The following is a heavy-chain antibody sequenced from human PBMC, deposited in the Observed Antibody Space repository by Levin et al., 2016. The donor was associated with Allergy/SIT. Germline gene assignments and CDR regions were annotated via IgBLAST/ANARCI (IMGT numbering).Heavy chain of an antibody. D-gene: IGHD3-10*01. V-gene: IGHV4-39*01. CDR2: IYYSGST. J-gene: IGHJ4*02. Sequence: SETLSLTCTVSGGSISSSSYYWGWIRQPPGKGLEWIGSIYYSGSTYYNPSLKSRVTISVDTSKNQFSLKLSSVTAADTAVYYCALQITMVRGVIIHLIDYWGQGTLVTVSS. CDR3: ALQITMVRGVIIHLIDY. CDR1: GGSISSSSYY.